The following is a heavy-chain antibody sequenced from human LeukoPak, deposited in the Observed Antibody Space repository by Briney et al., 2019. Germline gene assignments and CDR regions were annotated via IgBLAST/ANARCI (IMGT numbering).Heavy chain of an antibody. V-gene: IGHV1-18*01. Sequence: ASVKVSCKASGYTFTSYGISWVRQAPGQGLEWMGWISAYNGNTNYAQKLQGRVTMTTDTSTSTAYMELRSLRSDDTAVYYCARGYIVLMVYAIHFDYWGQGTLVTVSS. CDR3: ARGYIVLMVYAIHFDY. D-gene: IGHD2-8*01. CDR1: GYTFTSYG. J-gene: IGHJ4*02. CDR2: ISAYNGNT.